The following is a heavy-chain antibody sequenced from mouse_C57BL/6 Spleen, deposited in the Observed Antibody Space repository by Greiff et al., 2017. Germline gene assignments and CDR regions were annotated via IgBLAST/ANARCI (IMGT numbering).Heavy chain of an antibody. CDR1: GFTFSNYW. CDR2: IRLKSDNYAT. D-gene: IGHD2-3*01. CDR3: NIYDGYPYAMDY. V-gene: IGHV6-3*01. Sequence: EVKVEESGGGLVQPGGSMKLSCVASGFTFSNYWMNWVRQSPEKGLEWVAQIRLKSDNYATYYAESVKGRFTISRDDSKSRIYLQMNNLRAEDTGIYYCNIYDGYPYAMDYWGQGTSVTVSS. J-gene: IGHJ4*01.